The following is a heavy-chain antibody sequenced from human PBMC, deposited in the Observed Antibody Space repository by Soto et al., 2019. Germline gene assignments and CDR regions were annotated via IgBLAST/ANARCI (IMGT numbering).Heavy chain of an antibody. CDR3: ARGRTVSTYSSSWLSGWYFDL. Sequence: VQLVESGGGLVKPGGSLRLSCAASGFTFSSYSMNWVRQAPGKGLEWIGDINHSGSTTYNPSLKSRVTISVDTSKNQFSLKLSSVTAADTAVYYCARGRTVSTYSSSWLSGWYFDLWGRGTLVTVSS. CDR1: GFTFSSYS. CDR2: INHSGST. J-gene: IGHJ2*01. D-gene: IGHD6-13*01. V-gene: IGHV4-34*01.